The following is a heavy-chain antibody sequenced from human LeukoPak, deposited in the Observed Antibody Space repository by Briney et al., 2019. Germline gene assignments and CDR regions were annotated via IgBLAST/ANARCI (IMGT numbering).Heavy chain of an antibody. CDR1: GGSFSGYY. Sequence: SETLSLTCAVYGGSFSGYYWSWIRQPPGKGLEWIGEINYSGSTNYNPSLKSRVTISVDTSRNQFSLKLSSVTAADTAIYYCARGGEGYHFGSATQDYWGQGTLVTVSS. J-gene: IGHJ4*02. CDR3: ARGGEGYHFGSATQDY. D-gene: IGHD3-10*01. V-gene: IGHV4-34*01. CDR2: INYSGST.